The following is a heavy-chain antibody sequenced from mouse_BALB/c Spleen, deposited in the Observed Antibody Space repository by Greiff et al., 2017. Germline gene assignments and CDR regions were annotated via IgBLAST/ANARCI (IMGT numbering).Heavy chain of an antibody. D-gene: IGHD2-14*01. CDR2: ISYSGST. Sequence: EVQLQESGPGLVKPSQSLSLTCTVTGYSITSDYAWNWIRQFPGNKLEWMGYISYSGSTSYNPSLKSRISITRDTSKNQFFLQLNSVTTEDTATYYCARGKVRRYAMDYWGQGTSVTVSS. V-gene: IGHV3-2*02. CDR1: GYSITSDYA. CDR3: ARGKVRRYAMDY. J-gene: IGHJ4*01.